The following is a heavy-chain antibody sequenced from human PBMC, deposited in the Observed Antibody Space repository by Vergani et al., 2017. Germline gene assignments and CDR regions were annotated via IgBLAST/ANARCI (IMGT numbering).Heavy chain of an antibody. V-gene: IGHV4-61*02. CDR2: IYTSGST. J-gene: IGHJ5*02. D-gene: IGHD3-3*01. CDR3: ASEAARPGVVWFDP. CDR1: GGSISSGSYY. Sequence: QVQLQESGPGLVKPSQTLSLTCTVSGGSISSGSYYWSWIRQPAGKGLEWIGRIYTSGSTNYNPSLMSRVTISVDMSKNQFSLKLSSVTAADTAGYYCASEAARPGVVWFDPWGQGTLVTVSS.